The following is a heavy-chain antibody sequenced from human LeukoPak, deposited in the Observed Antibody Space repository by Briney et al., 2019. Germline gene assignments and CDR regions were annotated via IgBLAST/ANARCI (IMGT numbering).Heavy chain of an antibody. J-gene: IGHJ4*02. Sequence: SQTLSLTCTVSGGSISSGDYYWSWIRQPPGKGLEWIGYIYYSGSTYYNPSLKSRVTISVDTSKNQFSLKLSSVTAADTAVYYCARAPIAVAGMVDYWGQGTLVTVSS. D-gene: IGHD6-19*01. V-gene: IGHV4-30-4*01. CDR1: GGSISSGDYY. CDR2: IYYSGST. CDR3: ARAPIAVAGMVDY.